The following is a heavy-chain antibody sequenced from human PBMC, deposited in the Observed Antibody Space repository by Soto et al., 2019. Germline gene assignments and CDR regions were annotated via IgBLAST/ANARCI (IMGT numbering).Heavy chain of an antibody. CDR3: ASVGTMVRGVPQGGWFDP. CDR1: GGSFSGYY. J-gene: IGHJ5*02. D-gene: IGHD3-10*01. CDR2: INHSGST. Sequence: PSETLSLTCAVYGGSFSGYYWSWIRQPPGKGLEWIGEINHSGSTNYNPSLKSRVTISVDTSKNQFSLKLSSVTAADTAVYYCASVGTMVRGVPQGGWFDPWGQGTLVTVSS. V-gene: IGHV4-34*01.